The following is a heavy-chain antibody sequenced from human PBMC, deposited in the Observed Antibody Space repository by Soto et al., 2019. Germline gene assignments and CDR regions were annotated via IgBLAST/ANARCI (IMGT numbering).Heavy chain of an antibody. V-gene: IGHV4-61*01. CDR3: VSSSSSRDY. CDR2: IYYSGST. J-gene: IGHJ4*02. CDR1: GGSVSSGSYY. D-gene: IGHD6-6*01. Sequence: QVQLQESGPGLVKPSETLSLTCTVSGGSVSSGSYYWSWIRQPPGKGLEWIGYIYYSGSTNYSPSLKSRVTISVDTSKNQFSLKLSSVTAADTAVYYCVSSSSSRDYWGQGTLVTVSS.